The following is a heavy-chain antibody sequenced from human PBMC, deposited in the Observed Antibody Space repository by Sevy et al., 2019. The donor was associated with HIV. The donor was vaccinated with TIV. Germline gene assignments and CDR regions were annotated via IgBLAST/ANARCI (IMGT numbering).Heavy chain of an antibody. Sequence: GGSLRLSCAASGFTFSSYAMNWVRQAPGKGLEWVSTIFGSGGGTYYADSVKGRFTISRANSKNTLYLQMKSLRAEDTAVYYCAGGRYDSSGSFDAFDIWGQGTMVTVSS. V-gene: IGHV3-23*01. CDR2: IFGSGGGT. D-gene: IGHD3-22*01. CDR1: GFTFSSYA. CDR3: AGGRYDSSGSFDAFDI. J-gene: IGHJ3*02.